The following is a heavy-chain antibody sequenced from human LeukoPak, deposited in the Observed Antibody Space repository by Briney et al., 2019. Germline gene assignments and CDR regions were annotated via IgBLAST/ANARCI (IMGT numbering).Heavy chain of an antibody. CDR1: GFTVSSNY. CDR2: IYSGGST. Sequence: GGSLRLSCAASGFTVSSNYMNWVRQAPGKGLEWVSVIYSGGSTYYADSVKGRFTISRDNSKNTLYLQMNSLRAEDTAVYYCARDRGLDSSGYPSDYWGQGTLVTVSS. J-gene: IGHJ4*02. D-gene: IGHD3-22*01. CDR3: ARDRGLDSSGYPSDY. V-gene: IGHV3-66*01.